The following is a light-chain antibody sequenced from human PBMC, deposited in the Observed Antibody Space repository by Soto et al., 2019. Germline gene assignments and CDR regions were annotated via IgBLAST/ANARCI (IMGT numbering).Light chain of an antibody. CDR1: QSILYSSNNKNY. CDR3: QQYYSTPVT. J-gene: IGKJ4*01. CDR2: WAS. Sequence: DIVMTQSPDSLAVSLGERATINCKSSQSILYSSNNKNYLAWYQQKAGQPPKLLIYWASTRESGVPDRFSGSGSGKDFTLNISSLQAEDVAVYYCQQYYSTPVTFGGGTKLEIK. V-gene: IGKV4-1*01.